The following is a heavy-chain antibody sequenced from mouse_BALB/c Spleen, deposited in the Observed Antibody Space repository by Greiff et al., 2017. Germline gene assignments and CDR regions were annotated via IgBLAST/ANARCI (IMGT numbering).Heavy chain of an antibody. CDR3: ASGYYDYDGFAY. V-gene: IGHV5-4*02. CDR2: ISDGGSYT. CDR1: GFTFSDYY. D-gene: IGHD2-4*01. Sequence: VQLKESGGGLVKPGGSLKLSCAASGFTFSDYYMYWVRQTPEKRLEWVATISDGGSYTYYPDSVKGRFTISRDNAKNNLYLQMSSLKSEDTAMYYCASGYYDYDGFAYWGQGTLVTVSA. J-gene: IGHJ3*01.